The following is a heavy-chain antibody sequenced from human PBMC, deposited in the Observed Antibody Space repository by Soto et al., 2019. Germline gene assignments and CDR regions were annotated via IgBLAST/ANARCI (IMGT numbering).Heavy chain of an antibody. V-gene: IGHV1-69*13. CDR3: ARDSYYYDSSGSYYFDY. CDR2: IIPIFGTA. D-gene: IGHD3-22*01. J-gene: IGHJ4*02. CDR1: GGTFSSYA. Sequence: ASVKVSCKASGGTFSSYAISWVRQAPGQGLEWMGGIIPIFGTANYAQKFQGRVTITADEATSTAYMELSSLRSEDTAVYYCARDSYYYDSSGSYYFDYWGQGNLVTVSS.